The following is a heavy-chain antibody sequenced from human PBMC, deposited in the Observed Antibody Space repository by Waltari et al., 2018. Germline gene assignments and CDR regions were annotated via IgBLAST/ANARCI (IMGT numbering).Heavy chain of an antibody. V-gene: IGHV1-46*04. CDR3: ARAGSTLIWGVAE. J-gene: IGHJ4*02. Sequence: QVQLVQSGAEVKKPGASVQVSCTASGYPFSDFYIHWVRQAPGQGLEWMGRVNPNGGSTTYAQKLQDRVTMTRDTSTSTVYMELSSLRSEDTAVYYCARAGSTLIWGVAEWGQGTLVTVSS. CDR2: VNPNGGST. CDR1: GYPFSDFY. D-gene: IGHD2-2*01.